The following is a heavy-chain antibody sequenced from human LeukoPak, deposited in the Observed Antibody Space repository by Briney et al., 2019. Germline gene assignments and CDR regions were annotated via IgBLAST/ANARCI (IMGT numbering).Heavy chain of an antibody. V-gene: IGHV4-59*08. D-gene: IGHD1-26*01. CDR2: IYYSGST. Sequence: SETLSLTCTVSGGSISSYYWSWIRQPPGKGLEWIGYIYYSGSTNYNPSLKSRVTISVDTSKNQFPLKLSSVTAADTAVYYCARALVGAFDYWGQGTLVTVSS. CDR3: ARALVGAFDY. J-gene: IGHJ4*02. CDR1: GGSISSYY.